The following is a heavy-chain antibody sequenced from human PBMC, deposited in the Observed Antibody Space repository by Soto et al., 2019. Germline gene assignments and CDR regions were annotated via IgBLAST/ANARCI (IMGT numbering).Heavy chain of an antibody. CDR2: IYYSGST. Sequence: SETLSLTCTVSGGSISSGGYYWSWIRQHPGKGLEWIGYIYYSGSTYYNPSLNSRVTISADTSKNQFSLKLTSVTAADTAVYFCARALSGSYFVLEHWGQGALVTVSS. V-gene: IGHV4-31*03. J-gene: IGHJ4*02. CDR1: GGSISSGGYY. CDR3: ARALSGSYFVLEH. D-gene: IGHD3-10*01.